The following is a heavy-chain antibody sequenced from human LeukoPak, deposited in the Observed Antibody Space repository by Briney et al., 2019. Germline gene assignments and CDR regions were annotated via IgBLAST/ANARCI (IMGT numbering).Heavy chain of an antibody. V-gene: IGHV4-61*02. D-gene: IGHD2-21*02. Sequence: PSETLSLTCTVSGGSISSGSYYWSWIRQPAGRGLEWIGRIYTSGSTNYNPSLKSRVTMSVDTSKNQFSLKLSSVTAADTAVYYCARVRVTAKSRPDVNYYYYYMDVWGKGTTVTISS. CDR1: GGSISSGSYY. CDR2: IYTSGST. J-gene: IGHJ6*03. CDR3: ARVRVTAKSRPDVNYYYYYMDV.